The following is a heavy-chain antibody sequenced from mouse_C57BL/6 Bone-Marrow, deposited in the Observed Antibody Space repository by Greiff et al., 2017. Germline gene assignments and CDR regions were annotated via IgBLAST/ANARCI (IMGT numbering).Heavy chain of an antibody. Sequence: EVKLMESGGGLVQPGESLKLSCESNEYEFPSHDMSWVRKTPEKRLELVAAINSDGGSTYYPDTMERRFIISRDNTKKTRYLQMSSLRSEDTALYYCARRGNYEGYFDVWGTGTTVTVSS. CDR1: EYEFPSHD. CDR2: INSDGGST. J-gene: IGHJ1*03. D-gene: IGHD2-1*01. CDR3: ARRGNYEGYFDV. V-gene: IGHV5-2*01.